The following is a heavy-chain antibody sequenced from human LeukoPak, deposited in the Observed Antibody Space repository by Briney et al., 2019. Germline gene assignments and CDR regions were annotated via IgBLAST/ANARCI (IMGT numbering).Heavy chain of an antibody. V-gene: IGHV4-59*08. J-gene: IGHJ4*02. CDR2: IYYSGST. CDR3: ARRVVGATLEY. Sequence: SETLSLTCTVSGGSISSYYWSWIRQPPGKGLEWIGYIYYSGSTNYNPSLKSRVTISVDTSKNQFSLKLSSVTAADTAVYYCARRVVGATLEYWGQGTLVTVSS. D-gene: IGHD1-26*01. CDR1: GGSISSYY.